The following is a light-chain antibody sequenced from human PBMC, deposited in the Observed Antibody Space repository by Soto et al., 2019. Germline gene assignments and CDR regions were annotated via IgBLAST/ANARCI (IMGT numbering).Light chain of an antibody. Sequence: EIVMTQSPDTLSVSPGDRVTLSCRASQNIDNNLAWYQQRPGQPPRLLIYGASTRANGIPARFSGSGSGTEFTLTISSLQSEDFAVYCCQQYNNWPPLTFGGGTKVEIK. J-gene: IGKJ4*01. CDR2: GAS. CDR3: QQYNNWPPLT. CDR1: QNIDNN. V-gene: IGKV3D-15*01.